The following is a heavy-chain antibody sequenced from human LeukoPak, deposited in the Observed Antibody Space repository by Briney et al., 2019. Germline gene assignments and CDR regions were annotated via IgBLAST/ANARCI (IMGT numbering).Heavy chain of an antibody. CDR1: GFTVSSNY. CDR3: AKAQRAYSSSSNH. D-gene: IGHD6-6*01. V-gene: IGHV3-66*01. J-gene: IGHJ5*02. Sequence: PGGSLRLSCAASGFTVSSNYMSWVRQAPGKGLEWVSVIYSGGSTYYADSVKGRFTISRDNSKNTLYLQMNSLRAEDTAVYYCAKAQRAYSSSSNHWGQGTLVTVSS. CDR2: IYSGGST.